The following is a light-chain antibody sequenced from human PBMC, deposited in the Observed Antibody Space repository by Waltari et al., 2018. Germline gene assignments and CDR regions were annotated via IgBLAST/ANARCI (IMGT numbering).Light chain of an antibody. CDR1: SSDVGSYNV. J-gene: IGLJ2*01. CDR3: CSYAGSSTVV. V-gene: IGLV2-23*02. CDR2: EVS. Sequence: QSALTQPASVSGSPGQSITISCTGTSSDVGSYNVVSWYQQHPGQAPKLMIYEVSTRPSGVSNRFSGSKSGNTASLTIAGLQAEDEADYYCCSYAGSSTVVFGGGTKLTVL.